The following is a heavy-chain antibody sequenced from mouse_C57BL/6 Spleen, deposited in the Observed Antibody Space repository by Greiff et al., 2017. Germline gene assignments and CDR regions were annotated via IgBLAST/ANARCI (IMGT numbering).Heavy chain of an antibody. CDR2: IYPGDGDT. J-gene: IGHJ3*01. CDR1: GYAFSSYW. D-gene: IGHD3-2*02. Sequence: QVQLQQSGAELVKPGASVKMSCKASGYAFSSYWMNWVKQRPGKGLEWIGQIYPGDGDTNYNGKFKGKATLTADKSSSTAYMQLSSLTSEDSAVYFCARGTAQACFAYWGQGTLVTVSA. V-gene: IGHV1-80*01. CDR3: ARGTAQACFAY.